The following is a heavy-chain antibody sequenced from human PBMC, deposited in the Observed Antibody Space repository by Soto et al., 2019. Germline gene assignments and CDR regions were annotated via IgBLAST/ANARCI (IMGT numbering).Heavy chain of an antibody. CDR3: ARGGGVYYFDY. CDR1: GGSISSYY. Sequence: SETLSLTCTVSGGSISSYYWSWIRQPPGKGLEWIGYIYYSGITDYNPSLKSRVTISVDTSKSHFSLKLSSVTAADTAVYYCARGGGVYYFDYWGQGTLVTVS. CDR2: IYYSGIT. J-gene: IGHJ4*02. V-gene: IGHV4-59*01. D-gene: IGHD2-8*02.